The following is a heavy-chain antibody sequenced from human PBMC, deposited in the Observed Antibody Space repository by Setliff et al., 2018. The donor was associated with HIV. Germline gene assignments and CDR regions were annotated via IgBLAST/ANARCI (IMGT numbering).Heavy chain of an antibody. J-gene: IGHJ4*02. Sequence: SETLSLTCTVSGGSIRTGNYYWSWIRQPPGKGLEWIGYMYYTGSTNYNSSLKSRVTISGDTSKNQFSLRLSSVTAADTAVYYCARTYCDGGSCYIFDSWGQGILVTVSS. CDR3: ARTYCDGGSCYIFDS. CDR2: MYYTGST. CDR1: GGSIRTGNYY. V-gene: IGHV4-61*01. D-gene: IGHD2-15*01.